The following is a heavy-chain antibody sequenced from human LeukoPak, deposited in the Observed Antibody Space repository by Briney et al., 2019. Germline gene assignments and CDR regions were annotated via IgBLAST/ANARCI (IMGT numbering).Heavy chain of an antibody. CDR3: ARGPYSGSYFDY. Sequence: MTSETLSLTCTVSGDSIASSSYYWSWIRQPPGKGLEWIGEINHSGSTNYNPSLKSRVTISVDTSKNQFSLRLSSVTGADTAVYYCARGPYSGSYFDYWGQGILVTVSS. V-gene: IGHV4-39*07. D-gene: IGHD1-26*01. CDR2: INHSGST. CDR1: GDSIASSSYY. J-gene: IGHJ4*02.